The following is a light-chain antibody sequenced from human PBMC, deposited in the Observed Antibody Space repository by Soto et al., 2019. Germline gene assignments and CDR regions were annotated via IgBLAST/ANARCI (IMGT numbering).Light chain of an antibody. CDR3: SSYTSSSTYV. V-gene: IGLV2-14*03. J-gene: IGLJ1*01. CDR2: EVS. CDR1: SSDVGAYDY. Sequence: HSVLTQPASVSGSPGQSIAIPCTGTSSDVGAYDYVSWYQQHPDKAPKLMIYEVSNRPSGVSDRFSGSKSGNTASLTISGLQAEDEADYYCSSYTSSSTYVFGTGTKVTVL.